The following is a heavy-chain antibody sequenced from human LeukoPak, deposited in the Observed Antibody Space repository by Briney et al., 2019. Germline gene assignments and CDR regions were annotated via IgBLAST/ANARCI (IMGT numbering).Heavy chain of an antibody. CDR2: ISGSGGTT. Sequence: GGSLRLSCAASGFTFSSYGMGWVRQAPGRGLEWVSTISGSGGTTYYADSVKGRFTISRGNSNNTLYLQMNSLRADDTAVYYCAKVSAFYYDSSGYSAPFDHWGXXTLVTXSS. V-gene: IGHV3-23*01. CDR3: AKVSAFYYDSSGYSAPFDH. D-gene: IGHD3-22*01. J-gene: IGHJ4*01. CDR1: GFTFSSYG.